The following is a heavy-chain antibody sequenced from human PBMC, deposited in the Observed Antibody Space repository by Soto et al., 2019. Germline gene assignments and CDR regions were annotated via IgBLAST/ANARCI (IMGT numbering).Heavy chain of an antibody. CDR1: GFTFSSYG. D-gene: IGHD1-20*01. V-gene: IGHV3-30*18. J-gene: IGHJ6*02. CDR2: ISYDGSNK. Sequence: GSLRLSCAASGFTFSSYGMHWVRQAPGKGLEWVAVISYDGSNKYYADYVKGRFTISRDNSKNALYLQMNSLRAEDTAVYYCAKDLGITGPNYYYGMDVWGQGTTVTVSS. CDR3: AKDLGITGPNYYYGMDV.